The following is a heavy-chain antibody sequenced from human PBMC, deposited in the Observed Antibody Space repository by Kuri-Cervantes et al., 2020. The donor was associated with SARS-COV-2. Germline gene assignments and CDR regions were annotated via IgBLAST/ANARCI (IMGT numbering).Heavy chain of an antibody. CDR1: GGSISSYY. D-gene: IGHD3-3*01. Sequence: SETLSLTCTVSGGSISSYYWSWIRQPPGKGLEWIGYIYYSGSTNYNPSLKSRVTISVDTSKNQFSLKLSSVTAADTAVYYCARRWFDFWSGYYIFDYWGQGTLVTVSS. J-gene: IGHJ4*02. CDR3: ARRWFDFWSGYYIFDY. CDR2: IYYSGST. V-gene: IGHV4-59*08.